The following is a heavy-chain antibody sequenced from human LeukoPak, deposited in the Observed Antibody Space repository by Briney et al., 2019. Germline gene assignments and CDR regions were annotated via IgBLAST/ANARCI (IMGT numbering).Heavy chain of an antibody. CDR1: GYTFTSYD. J-gene: IGHJ4*02. CDR3: ARKLGAPHYFDF. V-gene: IGHV1-8*01. CDR2: MNPNTGKT. Sequence: GASVKVSCKASGYTFTSYDIHWVRQATGQGLEWMGWMNPNTGKTDFAKKFQGRVTMTRNTSINTVYMELSSLRSEDTAVYYCARKLGAPHYFDFWGQGTLVTVSP. D-gene: IGHD1-26*01.